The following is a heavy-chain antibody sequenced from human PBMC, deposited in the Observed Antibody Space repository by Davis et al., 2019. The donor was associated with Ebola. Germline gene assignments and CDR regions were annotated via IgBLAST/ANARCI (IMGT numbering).Heavy chain of an antibody. V-gene: IGHV1-2*06. D-gene: IGHD3-10*01. Sequence: ASVKVSCKASGYTFTDYNIHWMRQAPGQGLEWLGRVILKSGATNYAQKFQGRVTMTRDTSISTVYMELSSLRYDDTALYYCARDRGEYGSGSPIVLWGQGVLVTVSS. CDR3: ARDRGEYGSGSPIVL. CDR2: VILKSGAT. J-gene: IGHJ4*02. CDR1: GYTFTDYN.